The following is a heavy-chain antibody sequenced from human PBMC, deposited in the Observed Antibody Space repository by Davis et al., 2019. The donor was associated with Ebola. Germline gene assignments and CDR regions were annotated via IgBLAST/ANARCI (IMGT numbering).Heavy chain of an antibody. V-gene: IGHV1-58*01. D-gene: IGHD3-22*01. CDR3: AADGYSSAYRDGFDI. Sequence: SVKVSCKASGFTFTSSAVQWVRQARGHRLEWIGRIVVGSGNTNYAQKFQERVTITRDMSTSTAYMELSSLRSEDTAVYYCAADGYSSAYRDGFDIWGQGTKVTVSS. J-gene: IGHJ3*02. CDR2: IVVGSGNT. CDR1: GFTFTSSA.